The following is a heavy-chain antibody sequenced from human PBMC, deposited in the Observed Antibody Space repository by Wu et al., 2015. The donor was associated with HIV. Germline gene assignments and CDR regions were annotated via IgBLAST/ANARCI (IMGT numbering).Heavy chain of an antibody. CDR1: GYTFTSYG. CDR2: ISAYNGNT. J-gene: IGHJ6*02. V-gene: IGHV1-18*01. Sequence: QVQLVQSGAEVKKPGASVKVSCKASGYTFTSYGISWVRQAPGQGLEWMGWISAYNGNTNYAQKLQGRVTMTTDTSTSTAYMELRSLRSDDTAVYYCARDPTFDYGSGNYRNYYYYYGMDVWGQGTTVTVSS. D-gene: IGHD3-10*01. CDR3: ARDPTFDYGSGNYRNYYYYYGMDV.